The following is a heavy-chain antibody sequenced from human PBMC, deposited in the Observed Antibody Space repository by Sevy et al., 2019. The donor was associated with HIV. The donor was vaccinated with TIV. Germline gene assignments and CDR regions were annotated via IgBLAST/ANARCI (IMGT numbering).Heavy chain of an antibody. CDR1: GGSISRSY. V-gene: IGHV4-59*01. J-gene: IGHJ4*02. Sequence: SETLSLTCTVSGGSISRSYWSWIRQPPGKGLEWIADIYSTGRTNYNPSLKSRVIMSIDTSKNQFSLKLTSVTAADTATYYCARDRVQAAGHFDYWGQGTLVTVSS. CDR2: IYSTGRT. D-gene: IGHD6-13*01. CDR3: ARDRVQAAGHFDY.